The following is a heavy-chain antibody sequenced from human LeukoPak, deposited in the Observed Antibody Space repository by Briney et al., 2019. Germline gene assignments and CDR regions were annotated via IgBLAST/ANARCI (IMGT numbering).Heavy chain of an antibody. V-gene: IGHV3-23*01. CDR2: ISGSGGST. J-gene: IGHJ3*02. Sequence: ETLSLTCAVYGGSFSGYYWSWIRQPPGKGLEWVSAISGSGGSTYYADSVKGRFTISRDNSKNTLYLQMNSLRAEDTAVYYCAKDGMRGRPAFDIWGQGTMVTVSS. CDR3: AKDGMRGRPAFDI. D-gene: IGHD6-6*01. CDR1: GGSFSGYY.